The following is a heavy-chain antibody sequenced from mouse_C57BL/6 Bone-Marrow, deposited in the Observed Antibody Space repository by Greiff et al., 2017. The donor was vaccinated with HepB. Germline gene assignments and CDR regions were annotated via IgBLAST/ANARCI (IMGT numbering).Heavy chain of an antibody. CDR3: ARQLRLPMDY. Sequence: EVKLMESGGGLVKPGGSLKLSCAASGFTFSSYAMSWVRQTPEKRLEWVATISDGGSYTYYPDNVKGRFTISRDNAKNNLYLQMSHLKSEDTAMYYCARQLRLPMDYWGQGTSVTVSS. V-gene: IGHV5-4*03. CDR1: GFTFSSYA. CDR2: ISDGGSYT. J-gene: IGHJ4*01. D-gene: IGHD3-2*02.